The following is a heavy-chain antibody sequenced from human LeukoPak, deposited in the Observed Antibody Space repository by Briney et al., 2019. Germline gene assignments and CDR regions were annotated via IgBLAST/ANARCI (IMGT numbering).Heavy chain of an antibody. CDR3: ARGVEPLAANTLAY. J-gene: IGHJ4*02. CDR1: GFTFITND. V-gene: IGHV3-53*01. Sequence: GGSLRLSCAASGFTFITNDMTWVRQAPGKGREWVSVLYSDGNTKYADSVQGRFTISRDNSKNTLYIEMNSLSPDDTAVYYCARGVEPLAANTLAYWGQGTLVTVSS. D-gene: IGHD1-14*01. CDR2: LYSDGNT.